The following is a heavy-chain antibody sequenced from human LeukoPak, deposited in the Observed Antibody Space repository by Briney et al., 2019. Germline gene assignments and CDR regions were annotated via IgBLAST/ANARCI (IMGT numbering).Heavy chain of an antibody. CDR2: ISSSSYI. J-gene: IGHJ3*02. Sequence: GGSLRLSCAASGFTFSSYSMNWVRQAPGKGLEWVSSISSSSYIYYADSVKGRFTISRDNAKNSLYLQMNSLRAEDTAAYYCAHDYGESQWGAFDIWGQGTMVTVSS. D-gene: IGHD4-17*01. V-gene: IGHV3-21*01. CDR1: GFTFSSYS. CDR3: AHDYGESQWGAFDI.